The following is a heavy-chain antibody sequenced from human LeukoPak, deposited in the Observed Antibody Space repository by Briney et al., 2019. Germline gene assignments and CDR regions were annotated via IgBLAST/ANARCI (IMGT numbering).Heavy chain of an antibody. D-gene: IGHD3-9*01. J-gene: IGHJ5*02. CDR2: ISAYNGNT. CDR1: GYTFTDYY. V-gene: IGHV1-18*04. CDR3: ARDPEYYDILTGKNWFDP. Sequence: ASVKVSCKASGYTFTDYYMHWVRQAPGQGLEWMGWISAYNGNTNYAQKLQGRVTMTTDTSTSTAYMELRSLRSDDTAVYYCARDPEYYDILTGKNWFDPWGQGTLVTISS.